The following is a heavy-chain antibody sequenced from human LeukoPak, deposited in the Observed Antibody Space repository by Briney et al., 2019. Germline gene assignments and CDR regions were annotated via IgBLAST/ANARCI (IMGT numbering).Heavy chain of an antibody. Sequence: PGGSLRLSCAASGFTVSSNYMSWVRQAPGKGLEWVSVIYSAGNTYYADSVKGRFTISRDTSKNTLYLQMNSLRAEDTAAYYCAREKYGSGPQPFDYWGQGTLVTVSS. CDR3: AREKYGSGPQPFDY. D-gene: IGHD3-10*01. CDR2: IYSAGNT. CDR1: GFTVSSNY. J-gene: IGHJ4*02. V-gene: IGHV3-66*01.